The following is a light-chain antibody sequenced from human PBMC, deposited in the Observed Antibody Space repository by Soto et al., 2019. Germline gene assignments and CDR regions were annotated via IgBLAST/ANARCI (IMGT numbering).Light chain of an antibody. J-gene: IGKJ1*01. V-gene: IGKV3-15*01. CDR3: KQYNNWPPWT. Sequence: EIVMTQSSASLYVSPGERATLXCRASQSVSSHLDWYQQKPGQAPRLLIFGASTRATGIPARLSGSGSGKEFTLNISSLQSEDFAVYYCKQYNNWPPWTFGQGTKVDIK. CDR2: GAS. CDR1: QSVSSH.